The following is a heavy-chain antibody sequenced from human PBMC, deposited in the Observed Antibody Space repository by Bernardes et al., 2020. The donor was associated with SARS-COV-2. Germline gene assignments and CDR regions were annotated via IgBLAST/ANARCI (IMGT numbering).Heavy chain of an antibody. CDR3: ARETHDSSASYFYY. CDR1: GFTFSRFA. V-gene: IGHV3-30*19. J-gene: IGHJ4*02. Sequence: GGSLRLSCAASGFTFSRFAMHWVRQAPGKGLEWVSIISYDGSTEYNADSVRGRFTISRDNSKNSIFLQMSSLRTEDTAVYYCARETHDSSASYFYYWGQGTMVTVS. D-gene: IGHD6-6*01. CDR2: ISYDGSTE.